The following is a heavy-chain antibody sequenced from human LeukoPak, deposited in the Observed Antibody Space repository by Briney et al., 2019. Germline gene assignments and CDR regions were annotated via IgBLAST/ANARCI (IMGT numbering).Heavy chain of an antibody. CDR1: GLIFSNYG. Sequence: GGSLRLSCAASGLIFSNYGMHWVRQAPGKGLEWVTFIQYDGSEIYYTDSVKGRFTISRDNSKNTVYLQMNSLRPEDTAVYYCVEEAGAVAGRFDHWGQGNLVTVSS. CDR2: IQYDGSEI. D-gene: IGHD6-19*01. J-gene: IGHJ4*02. CDR3: VEEAGAVAGRFDH. V-gene: IGHV3-30*02.